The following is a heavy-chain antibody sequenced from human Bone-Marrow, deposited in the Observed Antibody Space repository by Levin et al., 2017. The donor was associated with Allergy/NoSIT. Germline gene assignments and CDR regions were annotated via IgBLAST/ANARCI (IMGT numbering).Heavy chain of an antibody. Sequence: GGSLRLSCAASGFSFSRNAMSWVRQAPGKGLEWVSTVTGASASTYYADSVKGRFNVYRDNSRNTLYLQMNSLTVEDTALYFCAKDTPVVTSSGWSGNSFDYWGQGSLVIVSS. D-gene: IGHD6-19*01. V-gene: IGHV3-23*01. J-gene: IGHJ4*02. CDR3: AKDTPVVTSSGWSGNSFDY. CDR1: GFSFSRNA. CDR2: VTGASAST.